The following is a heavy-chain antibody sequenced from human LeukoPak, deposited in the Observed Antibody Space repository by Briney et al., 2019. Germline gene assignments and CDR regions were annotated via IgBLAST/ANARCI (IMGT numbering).Heavy chain of an antibody. D-gene: IGHD3-22*01. V-gene: IGHV4-34*01. CDR1: GGPFSGYY. Sequence: SEILSLTCAVYGGPFSGYYWSWIRQPPGKGLEWIGEINHTGSTNYDPSLKSRVTISVDTSKNQFSLKLSSVTAADTAVYYCAREGHTYYYDSSGYYSYWGQGTLVTVSS. J-gene: IGHJ4*02. CDR2: INHTGST. CDR3: AREGHTYYYDSSGYYSY.